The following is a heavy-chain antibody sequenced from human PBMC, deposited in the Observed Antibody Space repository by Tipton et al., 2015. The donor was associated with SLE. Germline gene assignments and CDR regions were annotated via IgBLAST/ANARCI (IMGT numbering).Heavy chain of an antibody. CDR3: ARDRYGYFYAVDS. J-gene: IGHJ5*01. CDR2: VSRGGDTI. D-gene: IGHD2-2*03. CDR1: GFTFTDYT. Sequence: SLRLSCTASGFTFTDYTMTWIRQAPRRGLEWISYVSRGGDTIYYADSVRGRFTLSRDNAKNSLFLQMDNLRPEDTAVYYCARDRYGYFYAVDSWGHGTLVTVSS. V-gene: IGHV3-11*01.